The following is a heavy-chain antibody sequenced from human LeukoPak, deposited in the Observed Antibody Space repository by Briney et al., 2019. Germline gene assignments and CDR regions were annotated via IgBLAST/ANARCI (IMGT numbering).Heavy chain of an antibody. J-gene: IGHJ5*02. V-gene: IGHV3-23*01. CDR2: ISDSVSGGST. CDR3: AKDRTGYSYGYFLSP. Sequence: PGGSLRLSCAASGFTFNNYAMTWVRQAPGKGLEWVSTISDSVSGGSTYYADSVKGRFTISRDNSKNTLYLQMNSLRAEDTAVYYCAKDRTGYSYGYFLSPWSQGTLVTVSS. D-gene: IGHD5-18*01. CDR1: GFTFNNYA.